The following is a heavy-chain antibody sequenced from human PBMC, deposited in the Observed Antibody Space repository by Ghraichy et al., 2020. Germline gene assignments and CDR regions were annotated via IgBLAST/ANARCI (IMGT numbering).Heavy chain of an antibody. J-gene: IGHJ4*02. CDR2: IYYTGTT. CDR3: ARGPYYHETSGYYFFY. V-gene: IGHV4-30-4*01. Sequence: SETLSLTCVVSGDSLSSGDYFWSWIRQSPGTGLEWIGYIYYTGTTLIRPSLKSRVAMTVDTSKNQFSMTLNSATDADTAVYYCARGPYYHETSGYYFFYWGQGVRVTVSS. CDR1: GDSLSSGDYF. D-gene: IGHD3-22*01.